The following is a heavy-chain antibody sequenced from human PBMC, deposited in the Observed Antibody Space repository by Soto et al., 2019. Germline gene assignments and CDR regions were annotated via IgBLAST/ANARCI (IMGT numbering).Heavy chain of an antibody. V-gene: IGHV3-30-3*01. J-gene: IGHJ6*02. D-gene: IGHD2-15*01. Sequence: QVQLVESGGGVVQPGRSLRLSCAASGFTVSSSVMYWVRQAPGKGLEWVVVISNDGNNNYYAASVNGRFTISSDNSKNTMYLRMNCLRAVYTAVYYFGRAECDGGSCYSLVGRRYGIDFWGQGTTVTVSS. CDR2: ISNDGNNN. CDR3: GRAECDGGSCYSLVGRRYGIDF. CDR1: GFTVSSSV.